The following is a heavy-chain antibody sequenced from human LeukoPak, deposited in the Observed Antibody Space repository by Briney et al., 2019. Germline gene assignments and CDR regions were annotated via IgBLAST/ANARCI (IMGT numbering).Heavy chain of an antibody. Sequence: KASETLSLTCTVSGGSISSGSYYWSWIRQPAGKGLEWIGRIYTSGSTNYNPSLKSRVTISVDTSKNQFSLKLSSVTAADTAVYYCARDRRIAAAAAGYYYGMDVSGEGTTVTAS. CDR2: IYTSGST. CDR3: ARDRRIAAAAAGYYYGMDV. D-gene: IGHD6-13*01. J-gene: IGHJ6*01. V-gene: IGHV4-61*02. CDR1: GGSISSGSYY.